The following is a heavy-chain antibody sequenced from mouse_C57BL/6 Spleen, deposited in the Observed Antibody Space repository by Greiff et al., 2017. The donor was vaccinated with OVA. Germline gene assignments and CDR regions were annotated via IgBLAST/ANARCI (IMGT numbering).Heavy chain of an antibody. V-gene: IGHV1-69*01. CDR1: GYTFTSYW. CDR2: IDPSDSYT. CDR3: ASYYGSSPAWFAY. J-gene: IGHJ3*01. Sequence: VQLQESGAELVMPGASVKLSCKASGYTFTSYWMHWVKQRPGQGLEWIGEIDPSDSYTNYNQKFKGKSTLTVDKSSSTAYMQLSSLTSEDSAVYYCASYYGSSPAWFAYWGQGTLVTVSA. D-gene: IGHD1-1*01.